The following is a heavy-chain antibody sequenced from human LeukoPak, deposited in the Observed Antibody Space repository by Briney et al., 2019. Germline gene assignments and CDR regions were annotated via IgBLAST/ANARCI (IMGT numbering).Heavy chain of an antibody. V-gene: IGHV4-59*08. CDR3: ARHVPLDAFDI. J-gene: IGHJ3*02. CDR1: GGSISSYY. CDR2: IYYSGST. Sequence: SETLSLTCTVSGGSISSYYWSWIRQPPGKGLEWIGYIYYSGSTNYNPSLKSRVTISVDTSKNQFSLKLSSVTAADTAVYYCARHVPLDAFDIWGQGTMVTVSS.